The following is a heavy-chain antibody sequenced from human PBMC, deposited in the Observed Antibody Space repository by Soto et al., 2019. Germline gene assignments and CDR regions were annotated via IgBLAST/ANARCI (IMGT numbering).Heavy chain of an antibody. J-gene: IGHJ4*02. Sequence: QVQLVQSGGEVKKPGASVKVSCKASGYILSSYGISWVRQAPGQGLEWMGCIYGDDGSTDYAQNLLGRVTVTTDTSTSTADMELRDLRSDDTAVYYCARRTLGSSIGIGDYWGQGVLVTVSS. CDR2: IYGDDGST. D-gene: IGHD1-1*01. CDR3: ARRTLGSSIGIGDY. CDR1: GYILSSYG. V-gene: IGHV1-18*01.